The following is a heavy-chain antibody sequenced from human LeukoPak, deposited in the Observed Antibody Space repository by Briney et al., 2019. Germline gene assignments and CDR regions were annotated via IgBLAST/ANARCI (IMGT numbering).Heavy chain of an antibody. CDR2: INHSGST. V-gene: IGHV4-34*01. CDR3: ARETNTVSKRTFDI. J-gene: IGHJ3*02. CDR1: GGSFSGYF. Sequence: SETLSLTCAVYGGSFSGYFWSWIRQPPGKGLEWIGEINHSGSTNYNPSPKSRGTISVDTSKNEFSLKLTSVTAADTALYYCARETNTVSKRTFDIWGLGTMITVSA. D-gene: IGHD1-14*01.